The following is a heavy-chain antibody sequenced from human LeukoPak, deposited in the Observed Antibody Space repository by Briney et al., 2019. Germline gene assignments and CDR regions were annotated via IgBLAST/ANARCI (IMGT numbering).Heavy chain of an antibody. CDR3: AKDGEIVGAVNWFDP. Sequence: GGSLRLSCAASGFTFSSYAVSWVRQASGKGLEWVSAISGSGGSTYYADSVKGRFTTSRDNSKNTLYLQMNSLRAEDTAVYYCAKDGEIVGAVNWFDPWGQGTLVTVSS. D-gene: IGHD1-26*01. V-gene: IGHV3-23*01. J-gene: IGHJ5*02. CDR2: ISGSGGST. CDR1: GFTFSSYA.